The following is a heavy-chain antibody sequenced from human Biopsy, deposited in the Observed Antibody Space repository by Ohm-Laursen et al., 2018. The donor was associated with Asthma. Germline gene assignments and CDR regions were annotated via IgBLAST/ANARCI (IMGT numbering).Heavy chain of an antibody. CDR1: GFAVSRDY. CDR2: IYSSGTS. D-gene: IGHD6-19*01. CDR3: ARGDSSGWSQYYFDY. Sequence: SLRLSCTALGFAVSRDYMFWVRQAPGKGLEWVSVIYSSGTSHTVDSVRGRFTISRDYSKNTLYLQMHSLRAEDTAVYYCARGDSSGWSQYYFDYWGQGTLVTVSS. V-gene: IGHV3-53*01. J-gene: IGHJ4*02.